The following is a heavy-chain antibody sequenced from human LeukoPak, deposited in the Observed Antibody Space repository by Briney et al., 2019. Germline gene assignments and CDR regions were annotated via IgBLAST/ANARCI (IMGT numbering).Heavy chain of an antibody. Sequence: GGSLRLSCAASGFSVSNYYMHWVRQAPGKGLEWVSAIYSGGSIYYADSVKSRFIISKDNSKNTLDLQLNSLRAEDTAVYYSAREPPIGRYYHGMDVWGQGTTVTLSS. CDR3: AREPPIGRYYHGMDV. V-gene: IGHV3-66*01. J-gene: IGHJ6*02. D-gene: IGHD1-26*01. CDR2: IYSGGSI. CDR1: GFSVSNYY.